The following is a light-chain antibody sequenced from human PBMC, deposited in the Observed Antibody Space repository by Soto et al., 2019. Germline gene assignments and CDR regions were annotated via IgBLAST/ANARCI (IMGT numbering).Light chain of an antibody. J-gene: IGKJ4*01. CDR2: DAS. Sequence: DIQMTQSPSSLSASVGDRVTITCQASQDINTYLNWYQQKPGKAPNLLIYDASKLETGVPSRFSGGGSGTDFTFTVSSLQPEDIATYFCQHYYNLLLTFGGGTKVE. V-gene: IGKV1-33*01. CDR1: QDINTY. CDR3: QHYYNLLLT.